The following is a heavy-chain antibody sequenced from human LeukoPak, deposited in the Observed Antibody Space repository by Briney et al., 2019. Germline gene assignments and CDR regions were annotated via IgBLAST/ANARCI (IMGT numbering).Heavy chain of an antibody. D-gene: IGHD2-15*01. V-gene: IGHV4-4*07. Sequence: PSETLSLTCTVSGGSIISYYWSWIRQLAGKGLEWIGRIYPSGTTNYNPSLKSRVTMSLDTSRNQFSLKLSSVTAADTAVYYCARDRSAEYFDLWGRGTLVTVSS. CDR1: GGSIISYY. CDR3: ARDRSAEYFDL. J-gene: IGHJ2*01. CDR2: IYPSGTT.